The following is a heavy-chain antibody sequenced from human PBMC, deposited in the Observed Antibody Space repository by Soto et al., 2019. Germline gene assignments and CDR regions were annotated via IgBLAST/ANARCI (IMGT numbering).Heavy chain of an antibody. D-gene: IGHD2-21*01. J-gene: IGHJ3*02. CDR1: GGTFSSYT. Sequence: ASVKVSCKASGGTFSSYTISWVRQAPGQGLEWMGRIIPILGIANYAQKFQGRVTITADKSTSTAYMELSSLRSEDTAVYYCARESAYCGGDCPRAAFDIWGQGTMVTVSS. CDR2: IIPILGIA. CDR3: ARESAYCGGDCPRAAFDI. V-gene: IGHV1-69*04.